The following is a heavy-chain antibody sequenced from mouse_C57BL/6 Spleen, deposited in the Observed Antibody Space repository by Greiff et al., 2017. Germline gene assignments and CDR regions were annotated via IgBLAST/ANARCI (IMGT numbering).Heavy chain of an antibody. Sequence: QVQLQQSGAELVKPGASVKISCKASGYAFSSYWMNWVKQRPGKGLEWIGQIYPGDGDTNYNGKFKGKATLTADKSSSTAYMQLSSLTSEDSAVYFCARRASWAYLDYWGQGTTLTVSS. V-gene: IGHV1-80*01. CDR3: ARRASWAYLDY. J-gene: IGHJ2*01. CDR1: GYAFSSYW. D-gene: IGHD3-3*01. CDR2: IYPGDGDT.